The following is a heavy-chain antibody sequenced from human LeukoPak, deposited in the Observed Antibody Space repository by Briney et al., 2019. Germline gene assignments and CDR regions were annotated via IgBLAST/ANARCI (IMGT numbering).Heavy chain of an antibody. J-gene: IGHJ5*02. D-gene: IGHD2-2*01. CDR3: AAMYISSHS. CDR2: WSDSGST. Sequence: SETLSLTCTVSGGSISGSRYYWGWIRQTPGKGLEWIASWSDSGSTYYNASLRSRLIISVDTSKNQFSLKVISVTAADTAVYYCAAMYISSHSWGQGTLVTVSS. CDR1: GGSISGSRYY. V-gene: IGHV4-39*07.